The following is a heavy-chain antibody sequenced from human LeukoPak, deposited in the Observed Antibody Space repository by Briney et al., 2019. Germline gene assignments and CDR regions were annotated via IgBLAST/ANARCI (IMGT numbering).Heavy chain of an antibody. J-gene: IGHJ4*02. V-gene: IGHV4-30-4*01. Sequence: NPSETLSLTCTVSGGSIRSDDYYWSWIRQSPGRGLEWIGYIYYSGTTYYNPSLKSRVTISLDTSKNQFSLKLTSVTAADTAVYYCARHLGRRGGDYWGQGTLVTVSS. CDR1: GGSIRSDDYY. D-gene: IGHD3-10*01. CDR3: ARHLGRRGGDY. CDR2: IYYSGTT.